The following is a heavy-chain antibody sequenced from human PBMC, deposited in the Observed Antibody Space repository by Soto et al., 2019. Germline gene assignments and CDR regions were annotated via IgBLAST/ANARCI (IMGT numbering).Heavy chain of an antibody. Sequence: GGSLRLSCAASGFTFSSYAMHWVRQAPGKGLEWVAVISYDGSNKYYAESVKGRFTISRDNSKNKLYLQMNSLRAEDTAVYYCARDCGTAMVYYYYGMDVWGQGTTVTVSS. V-gene: IGHV3-30-3*01. D-gene: IGHD5-18*01. J-gene: IGHJ6*02. CDR2: ISYDGSNK. CDR1: GFTFSSYA. CDR3: ARDCGTAMVYYYYGMDV.